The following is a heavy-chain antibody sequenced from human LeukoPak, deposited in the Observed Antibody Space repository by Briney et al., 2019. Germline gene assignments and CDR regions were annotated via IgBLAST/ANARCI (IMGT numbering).Heavy chain of an antibody. J-gene: IGHJ5*02. V-gene: IGHV1-2*02. Sequence: GASVKVSCKASGCTFTGYYMHWVRQAPGQGLEWMGWINPNSGGTNYAQKFQGRVTMTRDTSISTAYMELSRLRSDDTAVYYCARGDYYDSSGYSPRFDPWGQGTLVTVSS. CDR3: ARGDYYDSSGYSPRFDP. CDR2: INPNSGGT. CDR1: GCTFTGYY. D-gene: IGHD3-22*01.